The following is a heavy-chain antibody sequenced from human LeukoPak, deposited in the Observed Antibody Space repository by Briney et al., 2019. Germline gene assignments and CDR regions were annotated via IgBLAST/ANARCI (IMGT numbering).Heavy chain of an antibody. CDR2: IWSDGTNR. CDR1: GFIFSHHG. J-gene: IGHJ4*01. D-gene: IGHD4-11*01. Sequence: GGSLRLSCAASGFIFSHHGMHWVRQAPGKGLEWVAVIWSDGTNRFYADSVKGRFTISRDNSQYTVFLQMDSLRVKDTAIYHCARDAQRGFDYSNSLKYWGHGTLVTVSS. CDR3: ARDAQRGFDYSNSLKY. V-gene: IGHV3-33*01.